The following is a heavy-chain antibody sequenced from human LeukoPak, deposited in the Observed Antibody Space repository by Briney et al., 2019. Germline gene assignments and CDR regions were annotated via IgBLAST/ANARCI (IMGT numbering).Heavy chain of an antibody. CDR3: ATDLYEYCGGDCYGY. CDR2: VDPEDGET. V-gene: IGHV1-69-2*01. Sequence: ASVKISCXVSGYTFTDYYMHWVQQAPGKGLEWMGLVDPEDGETIYAEKFQGRVTITADTSTDTAYMELSSLRSEDTAVYYCATDLYEYCGGDCYGYWGQGTLVTVSS. CDR1: GYTFTDYY. D-gene: IGHD2-21*01. J-gene: IGHJ4*02.